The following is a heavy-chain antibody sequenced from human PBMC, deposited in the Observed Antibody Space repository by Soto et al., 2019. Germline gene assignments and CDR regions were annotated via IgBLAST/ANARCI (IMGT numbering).Heavy chain of an antibody. CDR3: ARPRRDWGDAFDL. V-gene: IGHV1-69*01. Sequence: QRVQFGVNVKKPGSWVRFSCKTSGGPSGNSPFSWVRQAPEQRLEWIGEIIPVFDKANYAQNFQGRLTITADDSTATVFMQLSSLRSEDTAVYFCARPRRDWGDAFDLWGQGTLVTVSS. J-gene: IGHJ3*01. CDR1: GGPSGNSP. D-gene: IGHD3-16*01. CDR2: IIPVFDKA.